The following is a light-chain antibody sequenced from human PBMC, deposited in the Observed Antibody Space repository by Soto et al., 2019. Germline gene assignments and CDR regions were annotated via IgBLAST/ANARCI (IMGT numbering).Light chain of an antibody. CDR1: QSISSY. CDR3: QQSYSTPST. J-gene: IGKJ1*01. Sequence: DIQMTQSTSSLSASVGDRVTITCRASQSISSYLNWYQQKPGKAPKLLIYAASSLQSGVPSRFSGSGSGTDFTLTISSLQPEDCATYYCQQSYSTPSTFGQGTKVEIK. V-gene: IGKV1-39*01. CDR2: AAS.